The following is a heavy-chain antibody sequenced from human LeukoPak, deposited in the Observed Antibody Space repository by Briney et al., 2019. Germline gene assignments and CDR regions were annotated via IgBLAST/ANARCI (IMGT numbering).Heavy chain of an antibody. V-gene: IGHV3-48*04. CDR2: ISSTSSTI. J-gene: IGHJ5*02. D-gene: IGHD2-2*01. Sequence: GGSLRLSCAASGFTFSSYSVSWVRQAPGKGLAWVSYISSTSSTIYYADSVKGRFTISRDNANNSLYLQMNSLRAENTAVYYCARVFVGYCSSTSCYSLDPWGQGTLVTVSS. CDR3: ARVFVGYCSSTSCYSLDP. CDR1: GFTFSSYS.